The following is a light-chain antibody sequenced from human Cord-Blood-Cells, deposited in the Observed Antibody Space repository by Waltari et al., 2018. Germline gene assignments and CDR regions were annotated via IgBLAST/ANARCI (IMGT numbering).Light chain of an antibody. CDR1: QSISSY. Sequence: TQSPSSLSASVGDRVTITCRASQSISSYLNWYQQKPGKAPKLLIYAASSLQSGVPSRFSGSGSGTDFTLTISSLQPEDFATYYCQQSYSAPLTFGGGTKVEIK. CDR3: QQSYSAPLT. J-gene: IGKJ4*01. V-gene: IGKV1-39*01. CDR2: AAS.